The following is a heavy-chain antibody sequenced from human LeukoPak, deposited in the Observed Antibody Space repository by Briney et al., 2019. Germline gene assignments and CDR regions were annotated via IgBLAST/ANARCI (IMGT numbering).Heavy chain of an antibody. CDR3: ARGVIAAAQGGLFDP. Sequence: SETLSLTCAVYGGSFSCYYWSWIRQPPGKGLQWIGEINHSGSTNYNPSLKSRVTISVDTSKNQFSLKLSSVTAADTAVYYCARGVIAAAQGGLFDPWGQGTLVTVSS. J-gene: IGHJ5*02. D-gene: IGHD6-13*01. V-gene: IGHV4-34*01. CDR2: INHSGST. CDR1: GGSFSCYY.